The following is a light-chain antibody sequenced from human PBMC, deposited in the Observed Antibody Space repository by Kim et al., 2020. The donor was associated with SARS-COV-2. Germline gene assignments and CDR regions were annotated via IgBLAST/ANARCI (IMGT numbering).Light chain of an antibody. CDR3: CSYAGSYTFV. CDR1: SSDVGGYNY. V-gene: IGLV2-11*01. Sequence: GQSVTISCTGSSSDVGGYNYVSWYQQHPGKAPKLMIYDVSKRPSGVPDRFSGSESGNTASLTISGLQAEDEADYYCCSYAGSYTFVFGTGTKVTVL. CDR2: DVS. J-gene: IGLJ1*01.